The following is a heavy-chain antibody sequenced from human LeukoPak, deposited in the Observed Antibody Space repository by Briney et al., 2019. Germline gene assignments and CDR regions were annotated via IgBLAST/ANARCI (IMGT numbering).Heavy chain of an antibody. CDR3: ARGVYSSGWNSGPFNY. CDR2: MNHSGST. V-gene: IGHV4-34*01. J-gene: IGHJ4*02. D-gene: IGHD6-19*01. CDR1: GGSFSGYF. Sequence: SETLSLTRDVYGGSFSGYFWTWIRQPPGKGLEWIGEMNHSGSTNYNRSLKSRVTMSLDTSKSQFSLKLSSVTAADTAVYYCARGVYSSGWNSGPFNYWGQGTLVTVSS.